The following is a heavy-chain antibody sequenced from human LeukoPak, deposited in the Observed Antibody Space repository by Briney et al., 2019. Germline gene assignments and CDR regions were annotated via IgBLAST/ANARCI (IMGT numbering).Heavy chain of an antibody. CDR1: GFTFSSYR. D-gene: IGHD3-9*01. J-gene: IGHJ4*02. CDR3: ARVRPDILNGYDY. CDR2: ISSSGTSI. Sequence: GGSQTLSCAASGFTFSSYRMNWVRQAPGKGLEWVSFISSSGTSIYYADSVKGRFTISRDNAKNSLYLQMNSLRDEDTAVYYCARVRPDILNGYDYWGQGTLVTAS. V-gene: IGHV3-48*02.